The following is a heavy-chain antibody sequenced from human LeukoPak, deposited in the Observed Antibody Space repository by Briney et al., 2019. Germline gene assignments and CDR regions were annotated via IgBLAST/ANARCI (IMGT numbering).Heavy chain of an antibody. Sequence: EASVKVSCKASGYIFAGYYMHWVRQAPGQGLEWMGWINPNSGDTHYAQNFQGRVTMTRDTSISTAYMELSRLRSDDTAVYYCARDPTTGTIRWAAFDIWGQGTMVTVSS. V-gene: IGHV1-2*02. CDR3: ARDPTTGTIRWAAFDI. D-gene: IGHD1-1*01. CDR1: GYIFAGYY. J-gene: IGHJ3*02. CDR2: INPNSGDT.